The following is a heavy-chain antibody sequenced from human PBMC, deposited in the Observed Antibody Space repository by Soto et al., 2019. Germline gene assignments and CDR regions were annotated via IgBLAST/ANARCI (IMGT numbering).Heavy chain of an antibody. CDR3: ARLRCSSRWYCNYMDV. CDR2: IDNSGST. J-gene: IGHJ6*03. CDR1: GGSISSGGYY. Sequence: SETLSLTCTVSGGSISSGGYYWSWIREHPGKGLEWIGYIDNSGSTNYNPSLKRRVTISVDTPNNQFSLKLKFATAADTGVYYCARLRCSSRWYCNYMDVWGKGTTVTVSS. V-gene: IGHV4-61*08. D-gene: IGHD6-13*01.